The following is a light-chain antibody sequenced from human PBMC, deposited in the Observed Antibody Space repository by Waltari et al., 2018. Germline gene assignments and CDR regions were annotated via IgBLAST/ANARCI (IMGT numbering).Light chain of an antibody. CDR1: QSIVVW. CDR2: KAS. CDR3: LQYNSYPWT. V-gene: IGKV1-5*03. J-gene: IGKJ1*01. Sequence: DIQVTQSPSTLSASVGDRVTLTRRASQSIVVWLAWYQQKPGKAPRLLIYKASYLESGVPSRFSGSGSGTEFTLTISSLQADDCATYYCLQYNSYPWTFGQGTKVEIK.